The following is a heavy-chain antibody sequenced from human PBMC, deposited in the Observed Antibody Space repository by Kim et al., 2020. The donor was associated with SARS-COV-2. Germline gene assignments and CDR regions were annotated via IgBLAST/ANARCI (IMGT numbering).Heavy chain of an antibody. CDR2: ISSSSTYI. D-gene: IGHD3-22*01. J-gene: IGHJ4*02. Sequence: GGSLRLSCAASGFSFSNVRMNWVRQAPGKGLEWVSFISSSSTYIYYADSVKGRFTISRNNAKNSLYLQMNSLRAEDTAVYYCARGGYSYYVGSGSFHFDYSGQGTLVTVSS. CDR3: ARGGYSYYVGSGSFHFDY. V-gene: IGHV3-21*04. CDR1: GFSFSNVR.